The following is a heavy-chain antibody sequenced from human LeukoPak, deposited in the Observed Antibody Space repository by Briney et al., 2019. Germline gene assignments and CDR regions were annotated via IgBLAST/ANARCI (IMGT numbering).Heavy chain of an antibody. CDR1: GFTFSSYS. V-gene: IGHV3-48*01. CDR2: ISSSSSTI. J-gene: IGHJ4*02. CDR3: ARDRLWFGELLTRFDY. Sequence: GGSLRLSCAASGFTFSSYSMNWVRQAPGKGLEWGSYISSSSSTIYYADSVKGRFTISRDNAKNLLYLQMNSLRAEDTAVYYCARDRLWFGELLTRFDYWGQGTLVTVSS. D-gene: IGHD3-10*01.